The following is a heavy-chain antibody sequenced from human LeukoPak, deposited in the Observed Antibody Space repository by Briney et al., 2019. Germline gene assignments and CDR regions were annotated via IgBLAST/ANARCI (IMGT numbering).Heavy chain of an antibody. J-gene: IGHJ4*02. D-gene: IGHD1-26*01. V-gene: IGHV3-48*01. CDR3: ARDRGSYSPDYFDY. Sequence: GGSLRLSCAASGFTFSSYSMNWVRQAPGKGLEWVSYISSSSTIYYADSVKGRFTISRDNAKNSLYLQMNSLRAEDTAVYYCARDRGSYSPDYFDYWGQGTLVTVSS. CDR1: GFTFSSYS. CDR2: ISSSSTI.